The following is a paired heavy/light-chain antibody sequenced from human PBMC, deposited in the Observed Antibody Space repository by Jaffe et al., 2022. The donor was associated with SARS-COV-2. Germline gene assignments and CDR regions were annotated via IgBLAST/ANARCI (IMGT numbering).Heavy chain of an antibody. CDR3: ARDDYGGNSVN. Sequence: QVQLQQSGPGLVKPSQTLSLTCTVSGGSINSGDHYWSWIRQSPGKGLEWIGYIYYSGNTYYNPSLKSRVTISIDTSQNQFSLKLSSVTASDTALYYCARDDYGGNSVNWGQGTLVIVSS. J-gene: IGHJ4*02. D-gene: IGHD4-17*01. V-gene: IGHV4-30-4*01. CDR1: GGSINSGDHY. CDR2: IYYSGNT.
Light chain of an antibody. Sequence: DIQLTQSPSFLSASVGDRVTVSCRASQAISTYVAWYQQKPGRAPKLLIYSASTLQTGVPSRFSGSGSETEFTLTISSLQPEDSASYYCQQLNRYPFTFGGGTKVEIQ. V-gene: IGKV1-9*01. J-gene: IGKJ4*01. CDR3: QQLNRYPFT. CDR1: QAISTY. CDR2: SAS.